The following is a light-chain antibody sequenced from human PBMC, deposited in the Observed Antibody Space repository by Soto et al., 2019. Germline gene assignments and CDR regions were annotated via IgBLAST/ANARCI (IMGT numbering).Light chain of an antibody. CDR1: SSDVGGYNY. J-gene: IGLJ1*01. CDR3: SSYTSSNTRYV. V-gene: IGLV2-14*01. CDR2: DVS. Sequence: QSALTQPASVSGSPGQSITISCTGTSSDVGGYNYVSWYQQHPGKAPKLMIYDVSNRPSGVSNRFSGSKSGNTASLTISGLQTEDEPDYYCSSYTSSNTRYVFGTGTKLTVL.